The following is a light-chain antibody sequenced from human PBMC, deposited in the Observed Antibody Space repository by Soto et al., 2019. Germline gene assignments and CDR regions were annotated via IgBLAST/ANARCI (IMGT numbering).Light chain of an antibody. CDR2: GGS. Sequence: EVMLTQSPDTLSLSPGERATLSCRASQSVSSTFLAWYQQRPGQAPRLLIYGGSSRATGIPDRFSGSWSGTDFTLTITRLEPEDFAPYYCQQFGTSATFGEGTKVDIK. V-gene: IGKV3-20*01. J-gene: IGKJ1*01. CDR1: QSVSSTF. CDR3: QQFGTSAT.